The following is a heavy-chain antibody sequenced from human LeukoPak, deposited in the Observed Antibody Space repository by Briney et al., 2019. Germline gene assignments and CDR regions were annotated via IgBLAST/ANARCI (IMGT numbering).Heavy chain of an antibody. J-gene: IGHJ4*02. CDR3: ARDYGDFLPFD. CDR1: GGSISSSSYY. D-gene: IGHD4-17*01. CDR2: IYYSGST. Sequence: PSETLSLTCTVSGGSISSSSYYWGWIRQPPGKGLEWIGSIYYSGSTYYNPSLKSRVTISVDTSKNQFSLKLSSVTAADTAVYYCARDYGDFLPFDWGQGTLVTVSS. V-gene: IGHV4-39*07.